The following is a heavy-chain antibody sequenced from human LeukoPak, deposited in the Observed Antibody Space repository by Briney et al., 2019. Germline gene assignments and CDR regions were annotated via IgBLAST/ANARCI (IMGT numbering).Heavy chain of an antibody. V-gene: IGHV3-21*01. Sequence: SGGSLRLSCAASGFTFSSYSMNWVRQAPGKGLEWVSSISSSSSYIYYADSVKGRFTISRDNAKNSLYLQMNSLRAEDTAVYYCAREVGAAAGMWWGQGTLVTVSS. CDR2: ISSSSSYI. CDR3: AREVGAAAGMW. D-gene: IGHD6-13*01. J-gene: IGHJ4*02. CDR1: GFTFSSYS.